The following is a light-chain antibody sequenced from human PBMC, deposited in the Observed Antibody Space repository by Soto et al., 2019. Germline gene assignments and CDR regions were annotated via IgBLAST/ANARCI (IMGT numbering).Light chain of an antibody. CDR2: RAS. CDR3: QQYNTYWT. J-gene: IGKJ1*01. CDR1: QSISYW. V-gene: IGKV1-5*03. Sequence: DIQMTQSPSTLSASVVDRVSITCRASQSISYWLAWYKQRPGKAPRLLIYRASILQSGVPSRFSGSGSGTEYTLTIDSLQPDDFATYYCQQYNTYWTFGQGTKVDI.